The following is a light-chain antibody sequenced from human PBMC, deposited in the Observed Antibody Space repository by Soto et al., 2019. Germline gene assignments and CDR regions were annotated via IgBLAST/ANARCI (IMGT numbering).Light chain of an antibody. V-gene: IGKV4-1*01. Sequence: DIMMTQSPDSLAVSLGERATINCKSSQSVLYSSNNKNYSAWYQQKPGQPPKLLIYWASTRESGVPDRFSGSGSGTDFTLTISSLQAEDVAVYYCQQYYSTPPTFGQGTKVEIK. CDR2: WAS. CDR1: QSVLYSSNNKNY. CDR3: QQYYSTPPT. J-gene: IGKJ1*01.